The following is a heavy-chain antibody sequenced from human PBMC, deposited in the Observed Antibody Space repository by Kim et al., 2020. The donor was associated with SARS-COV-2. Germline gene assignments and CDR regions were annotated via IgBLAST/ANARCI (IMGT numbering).Heavy chain of an antibody. CDR3: ARDIIDYGGNSILGFDAFDI. CDR1: GYTFTSYG. D-gene: IGHD4-17*01. J-gene: IGHJ3*02. Sequence: ASVKVSCKASGYTFTSYGISWVRQAPGQGLEWMGWISAYNGNTNYAQKLQGRVTMTTDTSTSTAYMELRSLRSDDTAVYYCARDIIDYGGNSILGFDAFDIWGQGTMVTVSS. CDR2: ISAYNGNT. V-gene: IGHV1-18*01.